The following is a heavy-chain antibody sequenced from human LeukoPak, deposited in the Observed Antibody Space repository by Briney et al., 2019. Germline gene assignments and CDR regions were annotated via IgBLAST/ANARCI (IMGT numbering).Heavy chain of an antibody. CDR2: IESYSRII. D-gene: IGHD4-17*01. Sequence: GGSLRLSCEASGFTFNTYSMNWVRQAPGKGLQWVSYIESYSRIIHYADSVKGRFTISRDDAENSLFLQMNSLRAEDTAIYYCARQGPNGDLDFWGQGTLVTVSS. CDR3: ARQGPNGDLDF. CDR1: GFTFNTYS. J-gene: IGHJ4*02. V-gene: IGHV3-48*01.